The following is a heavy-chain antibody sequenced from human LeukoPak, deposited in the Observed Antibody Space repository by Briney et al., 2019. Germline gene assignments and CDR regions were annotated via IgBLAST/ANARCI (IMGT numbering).Heavy chain of an antibody. CDR1: GGSISSSSYY. CDR3: ARDKGRSSSSWYEYFQH. Sequence: SETLSLTCTVSGGSISSSSYYWGWIRQPPGKGLEWIGSIYYSGSTYYNPSLKSRVTISVDTSKNQFSLKLSSVTAADTAVYYCARDKGRSSSSWYEYFQHWGQGTLVTVSS. D-gene: IGHD6-13*01. J-gene: IGHJ1*01. V-gene: IGHV4-39*07. CDR2: IYYSGST.